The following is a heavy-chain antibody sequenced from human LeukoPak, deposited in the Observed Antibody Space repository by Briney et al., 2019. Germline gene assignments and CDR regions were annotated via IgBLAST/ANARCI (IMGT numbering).Heavy chain of an antibody. J-gene: IGHJ4*02. CDR3: ARDSGDQTLDY. CDR1: GYTFTGYY. Sequence: ASVKVSCKASGYTFTGYYMHWARQAPGQGLEWMGWITAYNDNTYYAQKLQGRVTMTTDTSTSTAYMELSSLRSEDTAVYYCARDSGDQTLDYWGQGTLVTVSS. V-gene: IGHV1-18*04. CDR2: ITAYNDNT. D-gene: IGHD4-17*01.